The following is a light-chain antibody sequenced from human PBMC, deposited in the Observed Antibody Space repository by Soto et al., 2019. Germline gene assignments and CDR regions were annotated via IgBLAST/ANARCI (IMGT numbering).Light chain of an antibody. CDR1: TGAVTSDHF. CDR2: DTN. Sequence: QAVVTQEPSLTVSPGGTVTLTCGSSTGAVTSDHFPFWFQQKPGQAPRALIDDTNMKHSWTPARFSGSLLGGKAALTLSGAQPEDEADYYCLLAYTGARVFGGGTKLTVL. V-gene: IGLV7-46*01. CDR3: LLAYTGARV. J-gene: IGLJ2*01.